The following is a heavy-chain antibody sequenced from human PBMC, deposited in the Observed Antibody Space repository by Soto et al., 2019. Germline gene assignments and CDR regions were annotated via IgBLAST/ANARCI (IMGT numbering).Heavy chain of an antibody. J-gene: IGHJ4*02. CDR3: ARGWRSGWVG. Sequence: SSETLSLTCAVYGGSFSGYYWSWIRQPPGKGLEWIGEINHSGSTNYNPSLKSRVTISVDTSKNQFSLKLSSVTAADTAVYYCARGWRSGWVGWGQGTLVTVSS. D-gene: IGHD6-19*01. V-gene: IGHV4-34*01. CDR2: INHSGST. CDR1: GGSFSGYY.